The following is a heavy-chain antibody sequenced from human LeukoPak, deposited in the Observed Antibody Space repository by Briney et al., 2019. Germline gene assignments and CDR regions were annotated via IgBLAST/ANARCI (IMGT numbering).Heavy chain of an antibody. D-gene: IGHD4-17*01. CDR3: ATLPDYGDYYFDY. J-gene: IGHJ4*02. CDR2: IYYSGST. Sequence: KPSETLSLTCTVSGGSISSSSYYWGWIRQPPGKGLEWIGSIYYSGSTYYNPSLKSRVTISVDTSKNQFSLKLSSVTAADTAVYYCATLPDYGDYYFDYWGQGTLVTVSS. CDR1: GGSISSSSYY. V-gene: IGHV4-39*01.